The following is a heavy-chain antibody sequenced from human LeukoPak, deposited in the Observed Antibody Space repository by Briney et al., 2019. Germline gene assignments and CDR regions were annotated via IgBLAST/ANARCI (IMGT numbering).Heavy chain of an antibody. Sequence: PGRSLRLSCAASGFTFSSYGMHWVRQAPGKGLEWVAVISYDGSNKYYADSVKGRFTISRDNSKNTLYLQMNSLRAEDTAVYYCAKDHVLRYFDWSGLSAFDIWGQGTMVTVSS. CDR1: GFTFSSYG. CDR3: AKDHVLRYFDWSGLSAFDI. V-gene: IGHV3-30*18. CDR2: ISYDGSNK. D-gene: IGHD3-9*01. J-gene: IGHJ3*02.